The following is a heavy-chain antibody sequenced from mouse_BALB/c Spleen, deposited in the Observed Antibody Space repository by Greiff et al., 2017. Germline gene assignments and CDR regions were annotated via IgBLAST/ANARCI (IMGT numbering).Heavy chain of an antibody. D-gene: IGHD1-1*01. J-gene: IGHJ2*01. CDR1: GFTFSSYY. Sequence: EVKLVESGGGLVKLGGSLKLSCAASGFTFSSYYMSWVRQTPEKRLELVAAINSNGGSTYYPDTVKGRFTISRDNAKNTLYLQMSSLKSEDTALYYCARSFYYGSSYGYWGQGTTLTVSS. CDR2: INSNGGST. V-gene: IGHV5-6-2*01. CDR3: ARSFYYGSSYGY.